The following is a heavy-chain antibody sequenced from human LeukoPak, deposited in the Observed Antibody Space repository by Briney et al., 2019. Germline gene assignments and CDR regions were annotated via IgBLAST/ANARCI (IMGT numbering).Heavy chain of an antibody. V-gene: IGHV3-21*06. CDR2: TDTIGSYI. D-gene: IGHD3-10*01. Sequence: GGSLRLSCAAPGFTFSNYGMNWVRQAPGKGLEWGSFTDTIGSYIYYGDSVKGRFTISRDNAKNLLFLQMNGLRAEDTALYYCARGRSITLLRGVAMSDGFDIWGQGAMVAVSS. CDR3: ARGRSITLLRGVAMSDGFDI. CDR1: GFTFSNYG. J-gene: IGHJ3*02.